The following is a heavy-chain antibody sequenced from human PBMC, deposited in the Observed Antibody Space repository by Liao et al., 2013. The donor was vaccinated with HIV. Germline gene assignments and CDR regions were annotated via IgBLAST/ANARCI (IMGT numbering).Heavy chain of an antibody. J-gene: IGHJ2*01. CDR2: IYYDGST. Sequence: QVHLQESGPGLVKPSETLSLACTVSGDSISGKTYHWGWIRQPPGKGLEWIGSIYYDGSTNDNPSLKSRVTMSLDTSKNQFSLRLSSVTAADTAIYYCVRDRQLPPSGWYFDLWGRGALVTVSS. V-gene: IGHV4-39*07. CDR3: VRDRQLPPSGWYFDL. D-gene: IGHD2-8*02. CDR1: GDSISGKTYH.